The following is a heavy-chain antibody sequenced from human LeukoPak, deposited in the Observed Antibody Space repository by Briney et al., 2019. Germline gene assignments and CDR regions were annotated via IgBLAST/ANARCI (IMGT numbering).Heavy chain of an antibody. D-gene: IGHD2-21*01. Sequence: SETLSLTCTVSGYSIANGYYWGWIRQPPGKGLEWFGNIYHSGSTYYNPSLKSRVTISIDTSKNQFSLNLRSVTAADTAVYYCARRTTYYGWRPSESPSCFDYWGQGVLVTVSS. J-gene: IGHJ4*02. CDR2: IYHSGST. CDR3: ARRTTYYGWRPSESPSCFDY. CDR1: GYSIANGYY. V-gene: IGHV4-38-2*02.